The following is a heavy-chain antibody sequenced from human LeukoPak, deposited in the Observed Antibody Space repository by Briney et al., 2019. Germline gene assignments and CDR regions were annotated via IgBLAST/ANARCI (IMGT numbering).Heavy chain of an antibody. Sequence: SETLSLTCAVSGYSISSGYYWGWIRQPPGKGLEWIGSIYHSGSTYYNPSLKSRVTISVDTSKNQFSLKLSSVTAADTAVYYCARQDDVYYYGSGSYFDYWGQGTLVTVSS. V-gene: IGHV4-38-2*01. CDR2: IYHSGST. D-gene: IGHD3-10*01. J-gene: IGHJ4*02. CDR3: ARQDDVYYYGSGSYFDY. CDR1: GYSISSGYY.